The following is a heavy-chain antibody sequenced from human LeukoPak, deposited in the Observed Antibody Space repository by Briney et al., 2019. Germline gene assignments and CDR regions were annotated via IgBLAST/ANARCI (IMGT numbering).Heavy chain of an antibody. Sequence: SETLSLTCTVSGGSIGSDYWSWIRQPPGKGLEWIGYTYNSGSTNYNPSLKSRVTMSLDTSKNQFSLKLNSVTAADTAVYYCAKSDYKNWFDPWGQGTLVTVSS. CDR1: GGSIGSDY. CDR2: TYNSGST. J-gene: IGHJ5*02. D-gene: IGHD1-26*01. V-gene: IGHV4-59*12. CDR3: AKSDYKNWFDP.